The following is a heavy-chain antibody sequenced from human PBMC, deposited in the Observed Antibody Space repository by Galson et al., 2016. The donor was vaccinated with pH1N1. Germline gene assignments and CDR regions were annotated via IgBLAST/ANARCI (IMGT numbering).Heavy chain of an antibody. CDR3: ARPTGVFETADAFDI. J-gene: IGHJ3*02. CDR1: RGSISDKDYS. D-gene: IGHD2-8*01. Sequence: TLSLTCTLSRGSISDKDYSWSWIRQPPGKGLEWIGYISHTGSTCFNPSPKSRLTISLGGSRKQFSLKLTSVTAADTAVYYCARPTGVFETADAFDIWGQGTMVTVTP. V-gene: IGHV4-30-2*01. CDR2: ISHTGST.